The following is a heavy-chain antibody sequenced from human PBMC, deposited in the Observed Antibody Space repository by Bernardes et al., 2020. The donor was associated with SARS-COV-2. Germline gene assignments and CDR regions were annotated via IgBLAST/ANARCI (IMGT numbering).Heavy chain of an antibody. CDR3: AHGDGGVIAAAGEYFQH. D-gene: IGHD6-13*01. Sequence: SGPTLVKLTQTLTLTCTFSGFSLSSSGVGVGWIRQPPGKALEWLALIYWDDDKRYSPSLKSRLTITKDTSKNQVVLTMTNMDPVDTATYYCAHGDGGVIAAAGEYFQHWGQGTLVTVSS. J-gene: IGHJ1*01. V-gene: IGHV2-5*02. CDR1: GFSLSSSGVG. CDR2: IYWDDDK.